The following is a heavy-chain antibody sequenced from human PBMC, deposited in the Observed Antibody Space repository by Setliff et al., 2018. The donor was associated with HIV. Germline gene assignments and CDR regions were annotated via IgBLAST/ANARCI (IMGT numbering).Heavy chain of an antibody. CDR1: GFTFSSYS. CDR3: ARAGEYRFDY. Sequence: GGSLRLSCAASGFTFSSYSMNWVRQAPGKGLEWVAVIWYDESNKFYADSVKGRFAISRDNSKNTLYLQMNSLRVDDTAVYYCARAGEYRFDYWGQGTLVTVSS. V-gene: IGHV3-33*08. J-gene: IGHJ4*02. D-gene: IGHD2-2*01. CDR2: IWYDESNK.